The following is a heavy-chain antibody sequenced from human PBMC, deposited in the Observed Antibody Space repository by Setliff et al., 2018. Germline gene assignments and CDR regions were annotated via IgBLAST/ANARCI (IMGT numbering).Heavy chain of an antibody. CDR3: ARDLIRGAPNWFDP. Sequence: GGSLRLSCAASGFTYSQSWMRWVRQPPGKEVVWVSSINADGTITNYADSVKGRFTISRDNAKSSLYLQMNSLRAEDTAVYYCARDLIRGAPNWFDPWGQGTLVTVSS. V-gene: IGHV3-74*01. D-gene: IGHD3-10*01. CDR1: GFTYSQSW. CDR2: INADGTIT. J-gene: IGHJ5*02.